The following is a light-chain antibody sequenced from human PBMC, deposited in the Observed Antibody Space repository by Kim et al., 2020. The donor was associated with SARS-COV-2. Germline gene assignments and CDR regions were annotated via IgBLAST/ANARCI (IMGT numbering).Light chain of an antibody. V-gene: IGKV1-12*01. Sequence: SASVGERVTITCRAGQGVAGWLSWYQQKPGKAPTLLIYSASSLRSGVPSRFSGSGSGTDFTLTISSLQPEDFATYYCQQVDSFPYTFGQGTKLEI. CDR1: QGVAGW. J-gene: IGKJ2*01. CDR3: QQVDSFPYT. CDR2: SAS.